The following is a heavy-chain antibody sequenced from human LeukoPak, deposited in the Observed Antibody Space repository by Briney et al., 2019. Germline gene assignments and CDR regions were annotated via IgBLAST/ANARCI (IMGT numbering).Heavy chain of an antibody. J-gene: IGHJ2*01. Sequence: GASVKVSCKASGFTFTSSAMQWVRQARGQRLEWIGWIVVGSGNTNYAQKFQERVTITRDMSTSTAYMELSSLRSEDTAVYYCARDLSPIAVAEYFDLWGRGTLVTVSS. V-gene: IGHV1-58*02. CDR1: GFTFTSSA. CDR2: IVVGSGNT. D-gene: IGHD6-19*01. CDR3: ARDLSPIAVAEYFDL.